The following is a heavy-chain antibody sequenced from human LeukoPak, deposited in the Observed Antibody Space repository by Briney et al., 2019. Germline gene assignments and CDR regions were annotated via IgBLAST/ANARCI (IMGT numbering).Heavy chain of an antibody. CDR3: ATVPIGVFWYDSSGYYRNFDY. CDR1: GFTFSSYS. V-gene: IGHV3-21*01. J-gene: IGHJ4*02. D-gene: IGHD3-22*01. CDR2: ISSSSSYI. Sequence: PGGSLRLSCAASGFTFSSYSMNWVRQAPGKGLEWVSSISSSSSYIYYADSVKGRFTISRDNAKNSLYLQMNSLRAEDTAVYYCATVPIGVFWYDSSGYYRNFDYWGQGTLVTVSS.